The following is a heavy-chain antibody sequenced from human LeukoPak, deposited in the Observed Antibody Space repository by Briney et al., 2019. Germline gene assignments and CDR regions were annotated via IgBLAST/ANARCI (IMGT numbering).Heavy chain of an antibody. CDR1: GGSINTYY. J-gene: IGHJ4*02. CDR3: ARGIRFLEWFPKNSRYYFDY. D-gene: IGHD3-3*01. CDR2: IYYSGST. V-gene: IGHV4-59*01. Sequence: SETLSLTCTVSGGSINTYYGSWIRQPPGKGLEWIGYIYYSGSTKYNPSLERRISISVDTSKNQFSLRLSSVTAADTAVYYCARGIRFLEWFPKNSRYYFDYWGQGALVTVSS.